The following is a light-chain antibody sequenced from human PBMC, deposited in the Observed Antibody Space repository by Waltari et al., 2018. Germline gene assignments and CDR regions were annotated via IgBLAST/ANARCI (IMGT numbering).Light chain of an antibody. CDR1: QSVSNW. CDR3: QQYDNDPYT. CDR2: DAS. J-gene: IGKJ2*01. V-gene: IGKV1-5*01. Sequence: DIQMTQSPSTLSAFVGDRVTITCRASQSVSNWLAWYQQKPGKAPKLLIYDASKLGRGVPSRFSGSGSGTEFTLTISSLNPDDFATYYCQQYDNDPYTFGQGTSLEIK.